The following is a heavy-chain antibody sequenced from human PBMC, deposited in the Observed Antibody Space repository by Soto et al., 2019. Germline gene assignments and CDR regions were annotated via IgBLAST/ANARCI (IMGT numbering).Heavy chain of an antibody. V-gene: IGHV3-21*01. CDR1: GFTFSSYS. CDR2: ISSSSSYI. CDR3: ARDYDYYGSGSYSRVFDY. J-gene: IGHJ4*02. Sequence: GGSLRLSCAASGFTFSSYSMNWVRQAPGKGLEWVSSISSSSSYIYYADSVKGRFTISRDNAKNSLYLQMNSLRAEDTAVYYCARDYDYYGSGSYSRVFDYWGQGTLVTVSS. D-gene: IGHD3-10*01.